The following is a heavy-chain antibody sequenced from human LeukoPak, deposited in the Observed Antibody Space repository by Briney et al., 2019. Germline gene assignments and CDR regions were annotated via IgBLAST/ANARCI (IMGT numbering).Heavy chain of an antibody. CDR3: AREMGDTMIVRENHAFDM. Sequence: GGSLRLSCAASGFTFSSYGMHWVRQAPGKGLEWVAFIRYDGSNKYYADSVKGRFTISRDNSKNTLYLQMNSLRAEDTAVYYCAREMGDTMIVRENHAFDMWGQGTMVTVSS. CDR2: IRYDGSNK. V-gene: IGHV3-30*02. J-gene: IGHJ3*02. CDR1: GFTFSSYG. D-gene: IGHD3-22*01.